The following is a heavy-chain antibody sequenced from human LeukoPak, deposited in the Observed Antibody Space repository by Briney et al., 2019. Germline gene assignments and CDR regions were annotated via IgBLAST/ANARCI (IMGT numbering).Heavy chain of an antibody. J-gene: IGHJ3*01. CDR1: GFAFRTYE. V-gene: IGHV3-48*03. CDR2: ISDSGGTI. Sequence: PGGSLRLSCAASGFAFRTYEMNWVRQAPGKGLEWVSYISDSGGTIYYADFVKGRFTISRDNAKNLLYLQMNSLRTEDTALYYCARDFDFDVWGQGTMATVSS. CDR3: ARDFDFDV.